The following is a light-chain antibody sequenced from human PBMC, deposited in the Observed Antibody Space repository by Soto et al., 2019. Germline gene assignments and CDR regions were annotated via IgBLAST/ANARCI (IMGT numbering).Light chain of an antibody. V-gene: IGLV1-36*01. J-gene: IGLJ2*01. Sequence: QSVLPQPPSVSEAPRQRVTISCSGSSSNIGNNAVNWYQQLPGMAPKLLIHYDDLLTSGVSDRFSGSKSGTSASLAISGLQSDDEADYYCAAWDDSLNAVVFGGGTKLTVL. CDR2: YDD. CDR1: SSNIGNNA. CDR3: AAWDDSLNAVV.